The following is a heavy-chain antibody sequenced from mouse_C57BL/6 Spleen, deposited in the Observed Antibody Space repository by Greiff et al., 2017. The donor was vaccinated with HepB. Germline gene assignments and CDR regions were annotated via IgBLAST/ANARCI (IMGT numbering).Heavy chain of an antibody. CDR1: GFTFSDFY. D-gene: IGHD3-3*01. Sequence: EVKLMESGGGLVQSGRSLRLSCATSGFTFSDFYMEWVRQAPGKGLEWIAASRNKANDYTTEYSASVKGRFIVSRDTSQSILYLQMNALRAEDTAIYYCARDAGWGGFDYWGQGTTLTVSS. J-gene: IGHJ2*01. CDR3: ARDAGWGGFDY. CDR2: SRNKANDYTT. V-gene: IGHV7-1*01.